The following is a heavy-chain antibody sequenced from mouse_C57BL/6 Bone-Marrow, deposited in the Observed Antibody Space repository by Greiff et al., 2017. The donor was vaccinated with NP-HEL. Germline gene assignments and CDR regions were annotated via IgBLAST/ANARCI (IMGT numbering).Heavy chain of an antibody. CDR3: ASILLRFFYAMDY. D-gene: IGHD1-1*01. CDR1: GYTFTDYY. V-gene: IGHV1-26*01. Sequence: VQLQQSGPELVKPGASVKISCKASGYTFTDYYMNWVKQSHGKSLEWIGDINPNNGGTSYNQKFKGKATLTVDKSSSTAYMELRSLTSEDSAVYYCASILLRFFYAMDYWGQGTSVTVSS. J-gene: IGHJ4*01. CDR2: INPNNGGT.